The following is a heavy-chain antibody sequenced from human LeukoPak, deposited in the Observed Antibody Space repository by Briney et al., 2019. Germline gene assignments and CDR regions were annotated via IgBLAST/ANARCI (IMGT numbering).Heavy chain of an antibody. V-gene: IGHV2-70*11. Sequence: TLSLTCAVYGGSFSGYYWSWIRQPPGKALEWLARIDWDDDKYYSTSLKTRLTISKDTSKNQVVLTMTNMDPVDTATYYCARQVTDGYVFDYWGQGTLVTVSS. D-gene: IGHD4-11*01. J-gene: IGHJ4*02. CDR3: ARQVTDGYVFDY. CDR2: IDWDDDK. CDR1: GGSFSGYY.